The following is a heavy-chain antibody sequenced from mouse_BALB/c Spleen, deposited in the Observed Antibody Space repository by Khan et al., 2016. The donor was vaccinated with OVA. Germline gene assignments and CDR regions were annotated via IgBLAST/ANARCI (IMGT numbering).Heavy chain of an antibody. J-gene: IGHJ3*01. CDR2: IDPFSGDT. CDR3: TRHCYVAWFTY. CDR1: GYSLTTYY. Sequence: VQLQQSGPELMKPGASVKISCKASGYSLTTYYIHWVLQSHGKSLDWIGYIDPFSGDTTYNQKFKGKATLTVDKSSSTAYIHLNNLTSEDSAVYYCTRHCYVAWFTYWGQGTLVTVSA. D-gene: IGHD2-12*01. V-gene: IGHV1S135*01.